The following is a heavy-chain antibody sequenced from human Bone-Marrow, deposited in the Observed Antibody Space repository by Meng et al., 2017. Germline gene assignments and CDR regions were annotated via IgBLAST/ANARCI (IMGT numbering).Heavy chain of an antibody. V-gene: IGHV1-69*13. J-gene: IGHJ4*02. CDR2: INAVFGTT. CDR1: GGIFSNYV. Sequence: SVKVSCKALGGIFSNYVIGWVRQAPGQGLEWMGGINAVFGTTNYAQKFQDRVTITSDESTSTVYMELTRLTSEDTAVYYCARQSRFDYWGQGTLVTVSS. CDR3: ARQSRFDY.